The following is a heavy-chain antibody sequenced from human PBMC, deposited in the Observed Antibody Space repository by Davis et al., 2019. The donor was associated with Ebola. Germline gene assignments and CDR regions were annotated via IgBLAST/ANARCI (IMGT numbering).Heavy chain of an antibody. CDR1: GYTFTSYG. D-gene: IGHD3-3*01. Sequence: ASVKVSCKASGYTFTSYGISWVRQAPGQGLEWMGWISAYNGNTNYAQKLQGRVAMTTDTSTSTAYMELRSLRSDDTAVYYCARRGSDYDFWSGYGARTDNWFDPWGQGTLVTVSS. V-gene: IGHV1-18*01. CDR3: ARRGSDYDFWSGYGARTDNWFDP. J-gene: IGHJ5*02. CDR2: ISAYNGNT.